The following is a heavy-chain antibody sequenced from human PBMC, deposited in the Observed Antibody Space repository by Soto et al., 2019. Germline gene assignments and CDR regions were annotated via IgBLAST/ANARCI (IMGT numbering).Heavy chain of an antibody. J-gene: IGHJ5*02. Sequence: QLQLQESGPGLVKPWETLSLTCTVSGGSSSSSRYYWGWIRQPPGKGLEWIGSIYYNGFTYYNPSLKSPVTISVDTSRNQFSLKLNSATTADTAVHFCARKDNFWSGSGSSDPWGQGTLVTVSS. CDR3: ARKDNFWSGSGSSDP. CDR2: IYYNGFT. V-gene: IGHV4-39*01. CDR1: GGSSSSSRYY. D-gene: IGHD3-3*01.